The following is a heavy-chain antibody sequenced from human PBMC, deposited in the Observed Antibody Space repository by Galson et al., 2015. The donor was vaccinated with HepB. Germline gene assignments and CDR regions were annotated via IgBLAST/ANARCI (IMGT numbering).Heavy chain of an antibody. V-gene: IGHV3-30-3*01. CDR3: ARDPSMIVVVNCAFDI. D-gene: IGHD3-22*01. Sequence: SLRLSCAASGFTFSSYAMHWVRQAPGKGLEWVAVISYDGSNKYYADSVKGRFTISRDNSKNTLYLQMNSLRAEDTAVYYCARDPSMIVVVNCAFDIWGQGTMVTVSS. CDR1: GFTFSSYA. J-gene: IGHJ3*02. CDR2: ISYDGSNK.